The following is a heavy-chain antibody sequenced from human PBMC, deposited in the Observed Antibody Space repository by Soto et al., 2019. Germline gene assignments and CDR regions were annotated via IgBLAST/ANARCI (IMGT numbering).Heavy chain of an antibody. CDR3: AREGIVARIPIE. CDR1: GYTFTGYY. Sequence: QVQVVQSGAEVKKPGASVKASCRASGYTFTGYYLHWVRQAPGQGLEWLGWINPNGGGTNYAQDFQGRITMTMEASINTADLEVTRLRSEDTAVYYCAREGIVARIPIEWGQGMLVTVSS. CDR2: INPNGGGT. D-gene: IGHD5-12*01. V-gene: IGHV1-2*02. J-gene: IGHJ4*02.